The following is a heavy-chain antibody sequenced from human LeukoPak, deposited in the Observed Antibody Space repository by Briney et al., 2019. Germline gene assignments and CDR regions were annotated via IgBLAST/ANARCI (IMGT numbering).Heavy chain of an antibody. CDR3: ARDPNVVIVSASCFDY. J-gene: IGHJ4*02. V-gene: IGHV3-21*01. D-gene: IGHD2-15*01. CDR1: GFTFSSYG. CDR2: ISTSSSYI. Sequence: PGGSLRLSCATSGFTFSSYGMHWVRQAPGKGLEWVSSISTSSSYIYYSDSVKGRFTVSRDNAKNSVYLQMNSLRAEDTAVYYCARDPNVVIVSASCFDYWGQGTLVTVSS.